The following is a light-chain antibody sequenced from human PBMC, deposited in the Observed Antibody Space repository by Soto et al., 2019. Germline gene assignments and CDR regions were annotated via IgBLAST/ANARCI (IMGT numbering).Light chain of an antibody. CDR3: CSYAGSSTVV. V-gene: IGLV2-23*01. J-gene: IGLJ2*01. CDR1: SSDVGSYNL. Sequence: QSALTQPASVSGSPGQSITISCTGTSSDVGSYNLVSWYQQHPGKAPKLMIYEGSKRPSGVSNRFSGSKSGNTASLKISGLQAEDEADYYCCSYAGSSTVVFGGGTELTVL. CDR2: EGS.